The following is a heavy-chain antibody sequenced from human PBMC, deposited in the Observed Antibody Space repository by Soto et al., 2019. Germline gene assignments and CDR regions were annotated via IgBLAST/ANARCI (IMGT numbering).Heavy chain of an antibody. V-gene: IGHV3-74*01. CDR3: AREWLGHDY. J-gene: IGHJ4*02. Sequence: GGSLRLSCAASRLTFSSYWMHWVRQAPGKGLVWVSRINSDGSSTNYADSVKGRFTISRDNAKNTLYLQMNSLRAEDTAVYYCAREWLGHDYWGQGTLVTVSS. D-gene: IGHD5-12*01. CDR1: RLTFSSYW. CDR2: INSDGSST.